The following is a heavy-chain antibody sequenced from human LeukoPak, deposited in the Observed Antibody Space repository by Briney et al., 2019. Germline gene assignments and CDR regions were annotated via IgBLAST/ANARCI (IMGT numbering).Heavy chain of an antibody. CDR1: GFTFSNFW. CDR3: ARVYSSSWYRKPDAFDI. D-gene: IGHD6-13*01. J-gene: IGHJ3*02. V-gene: IGHV3-7*04. CDR2: IKQDGSEK. Sequence: GGSLRLSCAASGFTFSNFWMSWFRQAPGKGLEWVANIKQDGSEKYYVDSLKGRFTISRDNAKNSLSLQMNSLRAEDTAVYYCARVYSSSWYRKPDAFDIWGQGTMVTVSS.